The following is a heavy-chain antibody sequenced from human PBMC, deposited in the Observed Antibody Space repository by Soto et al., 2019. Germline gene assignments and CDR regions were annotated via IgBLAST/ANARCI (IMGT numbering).Heavy chain of an antibody. CDR2: IFFTGNI. J-gene: IGHJ4*02. Sequence: NPSETLSLTGTVSGASLSSISYYWGWIRQPPGKGLEWVGSIFFTGNIYYNPSLKSRVTISVDTSRNQFSLMVNSVTAADTAVYYCASRHCSLSRCYNPGFDSLGQIPLVTVCS. CDR1: GASLSSISYY. V-gene: IGHV4-39*01. D-gene: IGHD2-15*01. CDR3: ASRHCSLSRCYNPGFDS.